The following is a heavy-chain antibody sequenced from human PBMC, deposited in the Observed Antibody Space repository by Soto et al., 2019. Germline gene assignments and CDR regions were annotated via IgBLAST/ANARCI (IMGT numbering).Heavy chain of an antibody. CDR3: PRQIASAH. CDR2: ISFDGNTQ. V-gene: IGHV3-30*03. CDR1: GFTFSNSG. J-gene: IGHJ1*01. Sequence: QVQLVESGGGVVQPGRSLRLSCAASGFTFSNSGMHWVRQAPGKGLEWVAVISFDGNTQFYADSVKGRFSISRDNSKNPLYLDMNSLRADDAPLYYFPRQIASAHCGQGTLVTVSS. D-gene: IGHD6-6*01.